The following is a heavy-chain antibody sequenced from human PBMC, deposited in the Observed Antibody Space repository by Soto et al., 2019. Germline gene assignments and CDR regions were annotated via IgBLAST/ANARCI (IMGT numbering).Heavy chain of an antibody. J-gene: IGHJ4*02. CDR3: AREYLHNYFDY. CDR2: IYYSGST. V-gene: IGHV4-59*01. CDR1: GGSISSYY. D-gene: IGHD2-2*01. Sequence: PSETLSLTCTVSGGSISSYYWSWIRQPPGKGLEWIGYIYYSGSTNYNPSLKSRVTISVDTSKNQFSLKLSSVTAADTAVYYCAREYLHNYFDYWGQGTLVTVSS.